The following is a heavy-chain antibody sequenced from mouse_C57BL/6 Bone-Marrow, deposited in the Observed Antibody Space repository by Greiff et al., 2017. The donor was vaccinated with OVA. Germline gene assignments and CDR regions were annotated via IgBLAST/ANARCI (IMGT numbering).Heavy chain of an antibody. Sequence: ESGPGLVKPSQSLSLTCSVTGYSITSGYYWNWLRQFPGNKLEWMGYISYDGSNNYNPSLKNRISITRDTSKNQFFLKLNSVTTEDTATYYCARWLLEDYWGQGTTLTVSS. V-gene: IGHV3-6*01. J-gene: IGHJ2*01. CDR2: ISYDGSN. CDR3: ARWLLEDY. D-gene: IGHD2-3*01. CDR1: GYSITSGYY.